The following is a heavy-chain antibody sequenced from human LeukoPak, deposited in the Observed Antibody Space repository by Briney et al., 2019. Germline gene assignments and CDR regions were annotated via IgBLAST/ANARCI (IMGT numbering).Heavy chain of an antibody. CDR1: GYTFTGYY. CDR2: INPNSGGT. CDR3: ARIRDGYNDAYDL. J-gene: IGHJ3*01. D-gene: IGHD5-24*01. V-gene: IGHV1-2*02. Sequence: ASVKVSCKASGYTFTGYYMHWVRQAPGQGLEWMGWINPNSGGTNYAQKFQGRVTMTRDTSISTAYMELSSLRSEDTAIYYCARIRDGYNDAYDLWGQGTVVTVPS.